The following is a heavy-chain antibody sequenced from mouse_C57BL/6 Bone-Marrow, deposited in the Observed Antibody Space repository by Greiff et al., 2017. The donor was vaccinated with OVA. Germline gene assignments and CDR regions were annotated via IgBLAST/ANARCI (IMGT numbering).Heavy chain of an antibody. CDR1: GYTFTSYW. J-gene: IGHJ2*01. D-gene: IGHD4-1*01. CDR2: IYPSDSET. Sequence: QVHVKQPGAELVRPGSSVKLSCKASGYTFTSYWMDWVKQRPGQGLEWIGNIYPSDSETHYNQKFKDKATLTVDKSSSTAYMQLSSLTSEDSAVYYCARSNSYYFDYWGQGTTLTVSS. CDR3: ARSNSYYFDY. V-gene: IGHV1-61*01.